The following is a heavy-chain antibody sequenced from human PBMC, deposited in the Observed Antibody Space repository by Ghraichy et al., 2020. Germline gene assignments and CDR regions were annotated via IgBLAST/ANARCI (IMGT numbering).Heavy chain of an antibody. D-gene: IGHD1-26*01. V-gene: IGHV4-39*07. J-gene: IGHJ4*02. CDR1: GGSISSSSYY. CDR2: IYYSGST. Sequence: SETLSLTCTVSGGSISSSSYYWGWIRQPPGKGLEWIGSIYYSGSTYYNPSLKSRVTISVDTSKNQFSLKLSSVTAADTAVYYCARPYRDLVFDYWGQGTLVTVSS. CDR3: ARPYRDLVFDY.